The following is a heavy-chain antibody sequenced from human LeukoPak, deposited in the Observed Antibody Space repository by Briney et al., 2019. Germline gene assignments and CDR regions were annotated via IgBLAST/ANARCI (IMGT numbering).Heavy chain of an antibody. CDR2: ISAYNGNT. V-gene: IGHV1-18*01. CDR3: ARDLDPMATDAGGY. Sequence: ASVKVSCKASGFTFISYGISWVRQAPGRGLEWMGWISAYNGNTNYAQKLQGRVTMTTDTSTSTAYMELRSLRSDDTAVYYCARDLDPMATDAGGYWGQGTLVTVSS. D-gene: IGHD5-24*01. CDR1: GFTFISYG. J-gene: IGHJ4*02.